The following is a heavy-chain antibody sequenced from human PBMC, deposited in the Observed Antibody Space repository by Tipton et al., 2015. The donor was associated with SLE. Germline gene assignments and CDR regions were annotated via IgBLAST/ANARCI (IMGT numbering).Heavy chain of an antibody. D-gene: IGHD4-23*01. V-gene: IGHV4-59*12. Sequence: TLSLTCTVSGGSISSYYWSWIRQPPGRGLEWIGYIYYSGSTNYNPSLKSRVTISMDTSKNQLSPKLSSVTAADTAVYYCARGGRGDGGNPFDPWGQGTLVTVSS. CDR1: GGSISSYY. CDR3: ARGGRGDGGNPFDP. J-gene: IGHJ5*02. CDR2: IYYSGST.